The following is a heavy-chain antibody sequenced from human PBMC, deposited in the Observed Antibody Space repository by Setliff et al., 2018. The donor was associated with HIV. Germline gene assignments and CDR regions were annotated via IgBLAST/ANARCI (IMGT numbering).Heavy chain of an antibody. V-gene: IGHV3-23*01. D-gene: IGHD3-22*01. CDR3: ARTDSRGYYYGGVY. J-gene: IGHJ4*02. CDR2: VSASDGRT. CDR1: GFTFSSYA. Sequence: GGSLRLSCAASGFTFSSYAMSWVRQAPGKGLEWVSAVSASDGRTYYADSVKGRFTVSRDNSKSTLYLHMNSLRAEDTALYYCARTDSRGYYYGGVYWGQGTLVT.